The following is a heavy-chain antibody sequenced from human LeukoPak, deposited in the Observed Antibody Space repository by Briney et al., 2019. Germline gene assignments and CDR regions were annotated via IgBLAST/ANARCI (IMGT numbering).Heavy chain of an antibody. Sequence: TSETLSLTCTVSGGSISSGTYYWGWIRQPPGKGLEWIGEINHSGSTNYNPSLKSRVTISVDTSKNQFSLKLSSVTAADTAVYYCARVFGYYFDYWGQGTLVTVSS. CDR1: GGSISSGTYY. CDR3: ARVFGYYFDY. D-gene: IGHD3-10*01. V-gene: IGHV4-39*07. CDR2: INHSGST. J-gene: IGHJ4*02.